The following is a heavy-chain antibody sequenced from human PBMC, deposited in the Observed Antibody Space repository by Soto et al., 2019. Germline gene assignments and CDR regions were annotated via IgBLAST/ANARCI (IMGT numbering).Heavy chain of an antibody. CDR3: ARDLAAVVAGTFGY. J-gene: IGHJ4*02. Sequence: ASVKVSCKASGYTFTSYAMNWVRQAPGQRLEWMGWINAGNGNTKYSQKFQGRVTITRDTSASTVYMELNSLRSEDTAVYYCARDLAAVVAGTFGYWGQGTQVTVSS. CDR1: GYTFTSYA. V-gene: IGHV1-3*01. CDR2: INAGNGNT. D-gene: IGHD6-19*01.